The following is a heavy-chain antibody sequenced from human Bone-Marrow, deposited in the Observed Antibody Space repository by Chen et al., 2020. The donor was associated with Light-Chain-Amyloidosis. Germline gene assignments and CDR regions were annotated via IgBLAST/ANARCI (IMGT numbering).Heavy chain of an antibody. J-gene: IGHJ4*02. Sequence: EVQLVESGGGLVQPGGSLRLSCAASGFTFNDYWMHWVRQVPGKGLVWVARIKSDGGATNYADSVKGRFTVSRDNAKNTLYLQMKSLRAEDTAVYYCTRGDRTSTSCFLDFWGQGTLVTVSS. CDR3: TRGDRTSTSCFLDF. CDR1: GFTFNDYW. D-gene: IGHD2-2*01. CDR2: IKSDGGAT. V-gene: IGHV3-74*01.